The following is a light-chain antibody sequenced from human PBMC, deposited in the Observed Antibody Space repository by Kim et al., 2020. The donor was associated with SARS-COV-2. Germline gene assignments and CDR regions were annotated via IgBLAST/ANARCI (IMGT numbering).Light chain of an antibody. J-gene: IGLJ2*01. Sequence: SSELTQDPVVSVALGQTVRITCQGDSLRSYYASWYQQKPGQAPVLVIYGKNNWPSGIPDRFSGSSPGNTASLTIPGAQAEDEADYYCNSRVSSGNHVVFG. V-gene: IGLV3-19*01. CDR2: GKN. CDR3: NSRVSSGNHVV. CDR1: SLRSYY.